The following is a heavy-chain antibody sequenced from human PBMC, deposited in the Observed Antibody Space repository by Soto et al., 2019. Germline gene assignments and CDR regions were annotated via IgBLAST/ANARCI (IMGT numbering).Heavy chain of an antibody. CDR2: IWYDGSNK. CDR1: GFTFSSYG. J-gene: IGHJ4*02. CDR3: ARDRDYGDYYFDY. D-gene: IGHD4-17*01. V-gene: IGHV3-33*01. Sequence: VQLVESGGGVVQPGMSLRHSCAASGFTFSSYGMHWVRQAPGKGLEWVAVIWYDGSNKYYADSVKGRFTISRDNSKNTLYLQMNSLRAEDTAVYYCARDRDYGDYYFDYWGQGTLVTVSS.